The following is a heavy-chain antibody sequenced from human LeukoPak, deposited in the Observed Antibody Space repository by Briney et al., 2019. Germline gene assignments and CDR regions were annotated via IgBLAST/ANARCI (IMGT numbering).Heavy chain of an antibody. CDR2: INPNSGGT. CDR1: GYTFTGYY. CDR3: ARSRITMVRGVAPGGY. V-gene: IGHV1-2*02. Sequence: GASVKVSCKASGYTFTGYYMHWVRQAPGQGLEWMGWINPNSGGTNYAQKFQGRVTMTRDTSISTAYMELSRLRSDDTAVYYCARSRITMVRGVAPGGYWGQGTLVTVSS. D-gene: IGHD3-10*01. J-gene: IGHJ4*02.